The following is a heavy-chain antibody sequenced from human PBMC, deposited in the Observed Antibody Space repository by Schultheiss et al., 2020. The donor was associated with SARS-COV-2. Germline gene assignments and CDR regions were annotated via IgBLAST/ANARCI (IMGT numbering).Heavy chain of an antibody. CDR2: INPNSGGT. D-gene: IGHD7-27*01. Sequence: ASVKVSCKASGGTFSSYAISWVRQAPGQGLEWMGRINPNSGGTNYAQKFQGRVTMTTDTSTSTVYMELRSLRSDDMGVYYCAIGLGWFDPWGQGTLVTVSS. CDR3: AIGLGWFDP. V-gene: IGHV1-18*03. CDR1: GGTFSSYA. J-gene: IGHJ5*02.